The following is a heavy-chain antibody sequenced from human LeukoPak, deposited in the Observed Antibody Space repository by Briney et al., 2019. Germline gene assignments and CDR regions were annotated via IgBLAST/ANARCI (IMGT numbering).Heavy chain of an antibody. CDR1: GFTFNNYA. CDR2: IKDDETEK. Sequence: HPGGSLRLSCAGSGFTFNNYAMSWVRQAPGKGPEWVANIKDDETEKYYAESVKGRFAISRDNAMNSLYLQMNSLRVEDTAVYYCARLVFGELRYFDYWGQGTLVPVSS. V-gene: IGHV3-7*03. CDR3: ARLVFGELRYFDY. J-gene: IGHJ4*02. D-gene: IGHD3-10*01.